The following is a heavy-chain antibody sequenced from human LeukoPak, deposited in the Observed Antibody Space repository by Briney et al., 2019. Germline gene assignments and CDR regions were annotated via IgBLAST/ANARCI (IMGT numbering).Heavy chain of an antibody. CDR1: GFTFSGYW. CDR2: INSDGSST. D-gene: IGHD4-17*01. J-gene: IGHJ3*02. CDR3: ALYGDYGAFDI. V-gene: IGHV3-74*01. Sequence: GGSLRLSCAASGFTFSGYWMHWVRQAPGKGLVWVSRINSDGSSTSYADSVKGRFTISRDNAKNTLYLQMNSLRAEDTAVYYCALYGDYGAFDIWGQGTMVTVSS.